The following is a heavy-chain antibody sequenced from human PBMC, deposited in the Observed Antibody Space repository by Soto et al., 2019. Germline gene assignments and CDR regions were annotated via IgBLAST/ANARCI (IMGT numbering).Heavy chain of an antibody. J-gene: IGHJ2*01. CDR3: ARGARYGGNSDWYFDL. CDR2: INSDGSST. CDR1: GFTFSSYW. Sequence: GGSLRLSCAASGFTFSSYWMHWVRQAPGKGLVWVSRINSDGSSTSYADSVKGRFTISRDNAKNTLYLQMNSLRAEDTAVYYCARGARYGGNSDWYFDLWGRGTLVTVSS. D-gene: IGHD2-21*02. V-gene: IGHV3-74*01.